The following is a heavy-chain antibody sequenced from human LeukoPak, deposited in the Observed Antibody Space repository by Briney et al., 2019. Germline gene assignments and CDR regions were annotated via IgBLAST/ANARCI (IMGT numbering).Heavy chain of an antibody. J-gene: IGHJ5*02. CDR1: GYSFTNYW. D-gene: IGHD3-10*01. V-gene: IGHV5-51*01. CDR2: IYPGDSHT. Sequence: GESLKISCKGSGYSFTNYWIGWVRQMPGKGLEWMGIIYPGDSHTRYNPSFQDQVTISADKSINTAYLQWSSLKASDTAMYYCARGPYGYASSATLGSYNWFDPWGQGTLVTVSS. CDR3: ARGPYGYASSATLGSYNWFDP.